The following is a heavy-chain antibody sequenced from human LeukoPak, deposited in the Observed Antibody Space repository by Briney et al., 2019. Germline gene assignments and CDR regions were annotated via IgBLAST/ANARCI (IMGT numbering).Heavy chain of an antibody. CDR2: INPNSGGT. CDR1: GYTFTGYY. D-gene: IGHD3-22*01. J-gene: IGHJ4*02. V-gene: IGHV1-2*04. CDR3: ARVGDDSSGYYYGLGSFFDY. Sequence: ASVKVSCKASGYTFTGYYMHWVRQAPGQGLEWMGWINPNSGGTNYAQKFQGWVTMTRDTSISTAYMELSRLRSDDTAVYYCARVGDDSSGYYYGLGSFFDYWGQGTLVTVSS.